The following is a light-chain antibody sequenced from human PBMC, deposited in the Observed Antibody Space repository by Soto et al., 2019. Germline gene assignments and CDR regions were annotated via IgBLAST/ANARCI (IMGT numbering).Light chain of an antibody. CDR2: EVN. J-gene: IGLJ1*01. V-gene: IGLV2-8*01. Sequence: QSALTQPPSASGSPGQSVTISCTGTSSDVGGYNYVSWYQQHPGKVPKLMVYEVNKRPSGVPDRFSGSKSGNTASLTVSGLEAEEEAYYYCTSYAGGNYVFGTGTKVTVL. CDR3: TSYAGGNYV. CDR1: SSDVGGYNY.